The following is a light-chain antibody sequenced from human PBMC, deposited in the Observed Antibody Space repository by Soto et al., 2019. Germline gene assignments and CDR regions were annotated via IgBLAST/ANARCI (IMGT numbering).Light chain of an antibody. CDR2: EDI. CDR1: SSDVGSYNL. V-gene: IGLV2-23*01. Sequence: QSALTQPASVSGSPGQSITISCTGTSSDVGSYNLVSWYQQHPGKAPKLMIYEDIERPSGVSNRFSGYKSGNTASLTISGLQTEDEADYYCCSYAGGTSVVFGGRNKLTVL. J-gene: IGLJ2*01. CDR3: CSYAGGTSVV.